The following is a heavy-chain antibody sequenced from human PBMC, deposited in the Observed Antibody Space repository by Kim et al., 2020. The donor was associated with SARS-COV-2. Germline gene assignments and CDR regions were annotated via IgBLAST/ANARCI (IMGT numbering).Heavy chain of an antibody. CDR3: ARGVDTAMGRDY. J-gene: IGHJ4*02. D-gene: IGHD5-18*01. V-gene: IGHV1-46*01. Sequence: SYAQKFQGRATRTRDTSTSTVYMELSSLRSEDTAVYYCARGVDTAMGRDYWGQGTLVTVSS.